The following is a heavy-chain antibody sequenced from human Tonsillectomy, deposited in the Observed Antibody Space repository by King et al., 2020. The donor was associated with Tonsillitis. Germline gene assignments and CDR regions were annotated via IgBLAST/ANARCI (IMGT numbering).Heavy chain of an antibody. V-gene: IGHV3-53*01. CDR1: GFTVGSTC. Sequence: VQLVESGVGLIQPGGSLRLSFAASGFTVGSTCMSWVRQAPGKGLEWVSFIYSGCNTHSADSVRGRFTLSSDNSKTTLYLQMNSLRADDTAVYYCATRSIPYYYYAMDVWGQGTTVTVSS. J-gene: IGHJ6*02. CDR2: IYSGCNT. CDR3: ATRSIPYYYYAMDV.